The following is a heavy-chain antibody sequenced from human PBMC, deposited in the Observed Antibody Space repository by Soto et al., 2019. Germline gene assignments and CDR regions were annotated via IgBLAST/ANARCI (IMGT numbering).Heavy chain of an antibody. D-gene: IGHD5-12*01. CDR1: GFTFNVYY. J-gene: IGHJ5*02. CDR3: ARDRGIRGWFDP. CDR2: ISNSGNAI. Sequence: QVQLVESGGGLVKPGGSLRLSCAASGFTFNVYYMAWIRQAPGKGLELVAYISNSGNAIYYADSVKGRFTISRDNAKNSLYLQMNSLRADDRAIYYCARDRGIRGWFDPWGQGTLVTVSS. V-gene: IGHV3-11*01.